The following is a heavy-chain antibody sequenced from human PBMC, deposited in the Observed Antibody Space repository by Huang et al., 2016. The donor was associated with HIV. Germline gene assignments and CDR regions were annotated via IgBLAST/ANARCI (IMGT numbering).Heavy chain of an antibody. CDR3: TRAANYGRLGGVAFY. CDR1: GGTFSTYA. Sequence: QVQLVQSGAEVKKPGSSVKVSCKASGGTFSTYAISWVRQAPGQGLEWMGGIIPSFGSANYGKKFQGRVTITADESTSTAYMELSSLDSEDTALYYCTRAANYGRLGGVAFYWGQGTLLTVSS. J-gene: IGHJ4*02. D-gene: IGHD3-16*01. CDR2: IIPSFGSA. V-gene: IGHV1-69*13.